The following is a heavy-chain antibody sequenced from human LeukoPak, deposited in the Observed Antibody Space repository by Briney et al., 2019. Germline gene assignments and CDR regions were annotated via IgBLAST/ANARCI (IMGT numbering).Heavy chain of an antibody. V-gene: IGHV3-74*01. J-gene: IGHJ4*02. D-gene: IGHD3-3*01. CDR1: GFTFSSYW. Sequence: GGSLRLSCAASGFTFSSYWMHWVRQAPGKGLVWVSRINTDGSSTSYADSVKGRFAISRDNAKNTLYLQMNSLRAEDTAVYYCARDLDDDFWSGYPDYWGQGTLVTVSS. CDR3: ARDLDDDFWSGYPDY. CDR2: INTDGSST.